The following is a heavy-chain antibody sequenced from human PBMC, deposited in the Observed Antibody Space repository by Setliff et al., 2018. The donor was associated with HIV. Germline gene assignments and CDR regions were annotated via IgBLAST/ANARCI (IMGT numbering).Heavy chain of an antibody. CDR1: GFIFNNYA. J-gene: IGHJ3*01. CDR2: IYSGGGD. V-gene: IGHV3-23*03. D-gene: IGHD3-10*01. CDR3: ARDLYGASGTAFDL. Sequence: PGGSLRLSCAASGFIFNNYAMTWVRQAPGKGLEWVSVIYSGGGDYPAYADSVKGRFTISRDNTKNSLHLQMNSLRADDTAVYYCARDLYGASGTAFDLWGQGTMVTVSS.